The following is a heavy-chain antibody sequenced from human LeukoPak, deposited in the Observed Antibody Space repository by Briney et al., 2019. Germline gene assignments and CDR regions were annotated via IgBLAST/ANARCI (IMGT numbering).Heavy chain of an antibody. Sequence: SETLSLTCIVSGASISTDYWSWIRQPPGKGLEWIGYIYYSGSTNYNPSLKSRATISVDTSKNQFSLMLSSVAAADTAVYYCARFLSGSWFNWFDPRGQGTLATVSS. CDR3: ARFLSGSWFNWFDP. J-gene: IGHJ5*02. CDR2: IYYSGST. D-gene: IGHD5-12*01. CDR1: GASISTDY. V-gene: IGHV4-59*08.